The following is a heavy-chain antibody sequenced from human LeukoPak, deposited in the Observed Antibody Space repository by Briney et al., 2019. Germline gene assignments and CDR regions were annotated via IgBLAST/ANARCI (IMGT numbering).Heavy chain of an antibody. CDR1: GFTFSSYG. V-gene: IGHV3-30*02. CDR3: ARAVTWIDP. CDR2: IQNDGNDK. J-gene: IGHJ5*02. Sequence: GGSLRLSCAASGFTFSSYGMHWVRQAPGKGLEWVAFIQNDGNDKYYADSVKGRFTISKDNSKNTVDLQMNGLRAEDTAVYYCARAVTWIDPWGQGTLVIVYS.